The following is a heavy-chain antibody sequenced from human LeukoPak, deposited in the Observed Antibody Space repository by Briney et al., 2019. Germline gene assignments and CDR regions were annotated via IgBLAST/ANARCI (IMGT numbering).Heavy chain of an antibody. Sequence: GGSLRLSCAASGFTFSSYGMHWVRQAPGKGLEWVAFIRYDGSNKYYADSVKGRFTISRDNSKNTLYLQMNSLRAEDTAIYYCAKSDSIRYSSFDYWGQGTLVTVSS. J-gene: IGHJ4*02. V-gene: IGHV3-30*02. CDR3: AKSDSIRYSSFDY. D-gene: IGHD3-16*02. CDR1: GFTFSSYG. CDR2: IRYDGSNK.